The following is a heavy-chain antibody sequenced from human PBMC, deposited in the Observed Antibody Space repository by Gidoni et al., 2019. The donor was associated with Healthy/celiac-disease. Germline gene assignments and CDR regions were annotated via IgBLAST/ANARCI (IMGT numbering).Heavy chain of an antibody. Sequence: QLQLQESGSGLVKPSQTLSLTCAVSGGSISSGGYSWSWIRQPPGKGLEWIGYIYHSGSTYYNPSLKSRVTISVDRSKNQFSLKLSSVTAADTAVYYCARGKYGDYDYGGYYFDYWGQGTLVTVSS. D-gene: IGHD4-17*01. CDR1: GGSISSGGYS. CDR2: IYHSGST. CDR3: ARGKYGDYDYGGYYFDY. V-gene: IGHV4-30-2*01. J-gene: IGHJ4*02.